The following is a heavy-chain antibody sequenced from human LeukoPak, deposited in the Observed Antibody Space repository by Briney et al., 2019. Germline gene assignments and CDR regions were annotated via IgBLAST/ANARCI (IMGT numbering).Heavy chain of an antibody. V-gene: IGHV2-5*01. CDR3: ARRRSPSNGDWFDP. CDR2: IYWNDDT. J-gene: IGHJ5*02. Sequence: SGPTLVNPTQILTLTCTFSGFSLSTSGVAVGWFRQPPGGALEWLALIYWNDDTFYNPSLDSRLTIAKDTSKNQVVLTMTNMDPVDTATFYCARRRSPSNGDWFDPWGQGTLVTVSS. D-gene: IGHD4-17*01. CDR1: GFSLSTSGVA.